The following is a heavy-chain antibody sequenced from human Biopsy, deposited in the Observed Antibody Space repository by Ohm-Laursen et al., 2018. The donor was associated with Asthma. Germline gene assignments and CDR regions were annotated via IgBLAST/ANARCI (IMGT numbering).Heavy chain of an antibody. CDR1: GAPIKTDDHY. CDR3: ARASVAASSNWFDP. V-gene: IGHV4-30-4*01. J-gene: IGHJ5*02. CDR2: IHYSGST. Sequence: PSQTLSLTCTVSGAPIKTDDHYWSWLRQPPGKGLEWFGFIHYSGSTSYNPSLKGGVTISVDTSKNQFSLKLSSVTAADTAVYYCARASVAASSNWFDPWGQGTLVTVSS. D-gene: IGHD6-19*01.